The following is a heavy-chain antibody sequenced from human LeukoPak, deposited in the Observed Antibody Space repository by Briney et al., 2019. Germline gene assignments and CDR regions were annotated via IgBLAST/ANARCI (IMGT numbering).Heavy chain of an antibody. D-gene: IGHD5-24*01. V-gene: IGHV1-18*01. CDR1: GYTFTSYG. Sequence: ASVKVSCKASGYTFTSYGISWVRQAPGQGLEWMGWISGYNGNTNYAQKFQGRVTMTRDTSTSTVYMELSSLRSEDTAVYYCARDRNGYNSDAFDIWGQGTMVTVSS. CDR2: ISGYNGNT. J-gene: IGHJ3*02. CDR3: ARDRNGYNSDAFDI.